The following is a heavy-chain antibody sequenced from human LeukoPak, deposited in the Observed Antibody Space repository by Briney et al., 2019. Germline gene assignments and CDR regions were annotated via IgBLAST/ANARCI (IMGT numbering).Heavy chain of an antibody. CDR2: VTTNGDNT. V-gene: IGHV3-23*01. J-gene: IGHJ4*02. CDR1: GFIFSSYT. CDR3: AKGYYGTNGYSPFDY. Sequence: PGGSLRLSCVASGFIFSSYTMSWVRQAPGKGLEWVSLVTTNGDNTYYADSVKGRFTISRDNSKNTPYLQMNNLRAEDTAVYYCAKGYYGTNGYSPFDYWGQGTLVTVSS. D-gene: IGHD3-10*01.